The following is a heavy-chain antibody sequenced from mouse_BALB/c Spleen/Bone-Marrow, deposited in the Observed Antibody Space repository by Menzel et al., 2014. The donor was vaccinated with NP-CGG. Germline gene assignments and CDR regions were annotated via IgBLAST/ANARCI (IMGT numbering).Heavy chain of an antibody. J-gene: IGHJ2*01. CDR1: GYSFTGYF. CDR2: INPYNGDT. Sequence: VQLQQSGPALVKPGASVKISCKASGYSFTGYFLNWVMQSHGKSLEWIGRINPYNGDTFYNQKFKGKATLTVDKSSSTAHMELRSLASEDSAVYYCASSFITTAYYFDYWVQGTTLTVSS. CDR3: ASSFITTAYYFDY. V-gene: IGHV1-20*02. D-gene: IGHD1-2*01.